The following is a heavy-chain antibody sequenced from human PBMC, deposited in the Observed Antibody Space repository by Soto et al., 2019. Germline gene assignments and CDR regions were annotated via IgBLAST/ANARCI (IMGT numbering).Heavy chain of an antibody. CDR2: IYYSGST. V-gene: IGHV4-30-4*01. Sequence: SETLSLTCTVSGGSISSGDYYWSWIRQPPGKGLEWIGYIYYSGSTYYNPSLESRLTISIDTSKNHFSLKLSSVSAADTAVYYCARDRSNSPDYFDYWGQGALVTVSS. CDR3: ARDRSNSPDYFDY. CDR1: GGSISSGDYY. J-gene: IGHJ4*02. D-gene: IGHD6-6*01.